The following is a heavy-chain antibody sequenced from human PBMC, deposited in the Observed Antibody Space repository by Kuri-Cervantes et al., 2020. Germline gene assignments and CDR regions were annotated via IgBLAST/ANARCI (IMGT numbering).Heavy chain of an antibody. D-gene: IGHD1-26*01. CDR3: ATPDPYRGGYSYHNLDY. J-gene: IGHJ4*02. V-gene: IGHV4-39*01. Sequence: GSLRLSCTVSGGSISSSSYYWGWIRQPPGKGLEWIGSIYYSGSTYYNPSLKSRVTISVDASKNQFSLKLTSVTAADTAVYYCATPDPYRGGYSYHNLDYWGQGTLVTVSS. CDR2: IYYSGST. CDR1: GGSISSSSYY.